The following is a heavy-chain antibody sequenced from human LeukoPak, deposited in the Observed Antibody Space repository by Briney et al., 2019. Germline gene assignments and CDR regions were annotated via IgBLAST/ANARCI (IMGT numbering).Heavy chain of an antibody. J-gene: IGHJ6*02. CDR1: RFTFSTYA. CDR3: ARGRIAKIVVVHSFSYGMDV. Sequence: GSLRLSCAASRFTFSTYAMSWVRHSPGKGLEWIGEINDYTGDTKYNPSLNSRVSISLEKSKNQLSLELRSVTAADTAVYFCARGRIAKIVVVHSFSYGMDVWGQGTTVTVSS. D-gene: IGHD3-22*01. CDR2: INDYTGDT. V-gene: IGHV4-34*01.